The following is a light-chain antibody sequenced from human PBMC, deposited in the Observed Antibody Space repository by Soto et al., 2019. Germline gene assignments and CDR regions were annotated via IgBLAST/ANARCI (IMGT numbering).Light chain of an antibody. J-gene: IGLJ1*01. CDR2: ANI. Sequence: QSVLTQPPSVSGAPGQRVTISCTGSSCNIGAGYDVHWYQQLPGTAPTLLMSANINRPSGVPDRFSGSKSGTSAFLAITGLQAEDEADYYCQSYDSSLSAYVFGTGTKVTVL. CDR1: SCNIGAGYD. CDR3: QSYDSSLSAYV. V-gene: IGLV1-40*01.